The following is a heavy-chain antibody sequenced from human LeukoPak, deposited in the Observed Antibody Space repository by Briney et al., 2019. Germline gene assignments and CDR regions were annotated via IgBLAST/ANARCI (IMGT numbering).Heavy chain of an antibody. V-gene: IGHV3-30-3*01. CDR2: ISYDGSNK. CDR1: GFSFSSYA. J-gene: IGHJ4*02. D-gene: IGHD2-21*02. CDR3: ARELVVVTTISVHY. Sequence: GRSLRLSCAASGFSFSSYAMHWVRQAPGKGLEGVALISYDGSNKYYADSVKGRFTISRDNSKNTLYLQMNSLRAGDTAVYYCARELVVVTTISVHYWGQGTLVTVSS.